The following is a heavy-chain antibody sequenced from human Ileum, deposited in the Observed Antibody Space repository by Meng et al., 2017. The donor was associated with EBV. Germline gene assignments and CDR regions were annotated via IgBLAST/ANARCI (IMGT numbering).Heavy chain of an antibody. Sequence: QWPSPGLFNPSYSPPLTSPASVCSISIYYRSWIRQPPGKGLEWIGYIHYNGSPTYNPSLKMRVTISVDTSKSQFSLNLSSVTAADTAVYYCSRGGLSLDYWGQGTLVTVSS. J-gene: IGHJ4*02. CDR1: VCSISIYY. CDR3: SRGGLSLDY. V-gene: IGHV4-59*08. CDR2: IHYNGSP.